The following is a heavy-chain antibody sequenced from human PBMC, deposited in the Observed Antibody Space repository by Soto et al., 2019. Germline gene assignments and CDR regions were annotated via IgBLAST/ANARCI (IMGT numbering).Heavy chain of an antibody. Sequence: GLSLRVSCAASGCTCNNFGVRWVLKDPGKGLEWVSSISGGGCSPYYADSGKGRFTTSRDNSKNTLYLQMNSLRAEDTAVYYCSKVPGDDCVWGTYYYFDNWGLGAQVTVSS. CDR1: GCTCNNFG. J-gene: IGHJ4*02. V-gene: IGHV3-23*01. CDR2: ISGGGCSP. CDR3: SKVPGDDCVWGTYYYFDN. D-gene: IGHD3-16*01.